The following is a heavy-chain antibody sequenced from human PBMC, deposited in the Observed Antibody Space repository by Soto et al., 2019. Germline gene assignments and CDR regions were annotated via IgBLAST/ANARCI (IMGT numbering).Heavy chain of an antibody. V-gene: IGHV3-9*01. CDR1: GFSFDNFA. Sequence: EVQLVESGGGIVEPGGSLRLSCAASGFSFDNFAMHWVRQAPGKGLVWVSSISSNSGNIGYADSVKGRFTISRDNAKNSLYLEMNSLRVEDTALYYCAKGGSSSWLRDGLHIWGQGTMVTASS. CDR3: AKGGSSSWLRDGLHI. CDR2: ISSNSGNI. D-gene: IGHD6-19*01. J-gene: IGHJ3*02.